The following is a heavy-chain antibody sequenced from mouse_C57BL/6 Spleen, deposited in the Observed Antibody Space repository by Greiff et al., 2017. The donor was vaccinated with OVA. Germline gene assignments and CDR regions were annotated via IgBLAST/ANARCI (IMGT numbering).Heavy chain of an antibody. CDR3: RGSSYVCYAMDY. D-gene: IGHD1-1*01. CDR2: IDPETGGT. J-gene: IGHJ4*01. CDR1: GYTFTDYE. Sequence: QVQLQQSGAELVRPGASVTLSCKASGYTFTDYEMHWVKQTPVHGLEWIGAIDPETGGTAYNQKFKGKAILSAAKSSSTAYMELRSLTSADSAADYCRGSSYVCYAMDYWGPGTSVTVSS. V-gene: IGHV1-15*01.